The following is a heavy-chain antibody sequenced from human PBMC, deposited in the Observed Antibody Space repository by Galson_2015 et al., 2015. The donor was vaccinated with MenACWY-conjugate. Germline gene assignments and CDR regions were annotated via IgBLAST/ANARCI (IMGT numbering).Heavy chain of an antibody. V-gene: IGHV3-33*01. D-gene: IGHD7-27*01. Sequence: SLRLSCAASGFTFSDYGMHWVRQAPGKGLEWVASIWYDGSNKFYLDSVKGRFTIGRDNAKNTLYLEIDFLRADDTAMYYCARDWGRNGDYFQDWGQGTLVTVSS. CDR1: GFTFSDYG. CDR3: ARDWGRNGDYFQD. CDR2: IWYDGSNK. J-gene: IGHJ4*02.